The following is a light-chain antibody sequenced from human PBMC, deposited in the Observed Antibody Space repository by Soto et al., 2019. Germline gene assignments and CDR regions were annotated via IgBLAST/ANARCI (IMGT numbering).Light chain of an antibody. CDR1: NSDVGGYNY. CDR2: DVS. V-gene: IGLV2-14*01. CDR3: SSYTTSNTRQIV. Sequence: QSALTQPASVSGSPGQSITISCTGTNSDVGGYNYVSWYQQHPGKAPKFMIYDVSSRPSGVSDRFSGSKSGNTASLTFSGLQAEDEADYYCSSYTTSNTRQIVFGTGTKVTVL. J-gene: IGLJ1*01.